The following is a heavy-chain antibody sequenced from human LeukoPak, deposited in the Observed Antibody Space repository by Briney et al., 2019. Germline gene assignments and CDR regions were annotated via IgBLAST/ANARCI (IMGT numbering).Heavy chain of an antibody. CDR3: ARDIVVVPAAIGCDY. Sequence: ASVKVSCKASGYTFTGYYMHWVRQAPGQGLEWMGWINPNSGGTNYAQKFQGRVTMTRDTSISTAYMELSRLRSDDTAVYYCARDIVVVPAAIGCDYWGQGTLVTVSS. V-gene: IGHV1-2*02. D-gene: IGHD2-2*02. CDR2: INPNSGGT. J-gene: IGHJ4*02. CDR1: GYTFTGYY.